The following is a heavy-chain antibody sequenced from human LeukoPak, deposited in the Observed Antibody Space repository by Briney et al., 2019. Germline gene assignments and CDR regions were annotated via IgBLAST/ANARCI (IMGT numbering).Heavy chain of an antibody. V-gene: IGHV3-21*01. CDR1: GFTFSSYS. D-gene: IGHD6-13*01. CDR3: AGDSSNWNIDY. J-gene: IGHJ4*02. CDR2: ISSSSSYI. Sequence: GGSLRLSCAASGFTFSSYSMNWVRQAPGKGPDWVSSISSSSSYIYYADSAKGRFTISRDNAKNSLYLQMNSLRAEDTAVYYCAGDSSNWNIDYWGQGTPVTVSS.